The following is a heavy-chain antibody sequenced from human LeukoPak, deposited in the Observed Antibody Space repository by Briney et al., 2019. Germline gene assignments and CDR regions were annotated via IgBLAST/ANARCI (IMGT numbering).Heavy chain of an antibody. CDR2: IYPADSDA. J-gene: IGHJ4*02. V-gene: IGHV5-51*01. Sequence: GESLKISFKASGYTFTTYWIGWVRQMPGKGLEWMGIIYPADSDARYSPSFQGQVTISADTSISTAYLQWSSLKASDTAMYYCARSRSGDLDYWGQGTLVTVSS. CDR1: GYTFTTYW. D-gene: IGHD2-15*01. CDR3: ARSRSGDLDY.